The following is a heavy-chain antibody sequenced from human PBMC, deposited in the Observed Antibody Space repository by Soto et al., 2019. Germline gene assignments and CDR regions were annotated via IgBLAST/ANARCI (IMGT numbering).Heavy chain of an antibody. CDR2: INPNSGGT. J-gene: IGHJ4*02. Sequence: ASVKVSCKASGYTFTGYYMHWVRQAPGQGLEWMGWINPNSGGTNYAQKFQGWVTMTRDTSISTAYMELSRLRSDDTAVYYCARAGPMDTAMADYWGQGTLVTVSS. D-gene: IGHD5-18*01. CDR1: GYTFTGYY. CDR3: ARAGPMDTAMADY. V-gene: IGHV1-2*04.